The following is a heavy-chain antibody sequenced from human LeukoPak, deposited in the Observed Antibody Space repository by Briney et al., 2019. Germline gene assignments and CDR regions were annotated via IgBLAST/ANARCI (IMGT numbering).Heavy chain of an antibody. Sequence: GGSLRLSCTASGFTFSSYTMSWVRQAPGKGLEWVSYISSSGSTIYYADSVKGRFTISRDNAKNSLYLQMNSLRAEDTAVYYCARDRRGIVVVPAARHIDYWGQGTLVTVSS. V-gene: IGHV3-48*04. J-gene: IGHJ4*02. CDR1: GFTFSSYT. D-gene: IGHD2-2*01. CDR2: ISSSGSTI. CDR3: ARDRRGIVVVPAARHIDY.